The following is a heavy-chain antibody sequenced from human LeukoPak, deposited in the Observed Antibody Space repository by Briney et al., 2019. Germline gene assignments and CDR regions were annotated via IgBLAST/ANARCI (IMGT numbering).Heavy chain of an antibody. CDR2: ISYDGSNK. CDR1: GFTFSSYA. V-gene: IGHV3-30-3*01. Sequence: GRSLRLPCAASGFTFSSYAMHWVRQAPGKGLEWVAVISYDGSNKYYADSVKGRFTISRDNSKNTLYLQMNSLRAEDTAVYYCARVYGSGSYYFNWFDPWGQGTLVTVSS. J-gene: IGHJ5*02. CDR3: ARVYGSGSYYFNWFDP. D-gene: IGHD3-10*01.